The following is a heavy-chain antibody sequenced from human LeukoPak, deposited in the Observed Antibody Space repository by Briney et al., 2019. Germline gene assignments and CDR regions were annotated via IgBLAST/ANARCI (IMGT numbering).Heavy chain of an antibody. V-gene: IGHV3-11*05. J-gene: IGHJ4*02. CDR1: GFTFSYSY. CDR3: ARESSGTYYLKQ. CDR2: ISSRGDST. Sequence: PGGSMRLSCAASGFTFSYSYMNWIRQAPGNGPEWVSSISSRGDSTNYADSVKGRFTISRDNAKNSLYLQMNILRAEDTAVYYCARESSGTYYLKQWGQGTLVTVYS. D-gene: IGHD1-26*01.